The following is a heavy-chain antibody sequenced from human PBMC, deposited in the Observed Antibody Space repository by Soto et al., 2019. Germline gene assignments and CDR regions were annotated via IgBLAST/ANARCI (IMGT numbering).Heavy chain of an antibody. CDR3: ARIIKLSGSYYDYYYMDV. CDR2: INSDGSST. Sequence: GGSLRLSCAASGFTFSSYWMHWVRQAPGKGLVWVSRINSDGSSTSYADSVKGRFTISRDNAKNTLYLQMNSLRAEDTAVYYCARIIKLSGSYYDYYYMDVWGKGTTVTVSS. V-gene: IGHV3-74*01. CDR1: GFTFSSYW. D-gene: IGHD1-26*01. J-gene: IGHJ6*03.